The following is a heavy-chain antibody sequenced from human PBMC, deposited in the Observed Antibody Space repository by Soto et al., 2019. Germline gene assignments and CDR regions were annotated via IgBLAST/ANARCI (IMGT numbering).Heavy chain of an antibody. V-gene: IGHV1-3*01. J-gene: IGHJ4*02. CDR1: GYTFTSYA. CDR3: ARGTGYYPPFDY. D-gene: IGHD3-9*01. CDR2: INAGNGNT. Sequence: ASVKVSCKASGYTFTSYAMHWVRQAPGQRLEWMGWINAGNGNTKYSQKFQGRVTITRDTSASTAYMELSSLRSEDTAVYYCARGTGYYPPFDYRGQGTLVTVSS.